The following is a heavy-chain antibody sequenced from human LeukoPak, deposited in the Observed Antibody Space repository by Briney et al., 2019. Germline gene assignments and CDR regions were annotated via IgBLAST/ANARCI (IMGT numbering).Heavy chain of an antibody. J-gene: IGHJ6*02. CDR3: ARGSSRSNADGMDV. Sequence: SETLSLTCAVYGGSFSGYYWSWIRQPPGKGLEWIGEINHSGSTNYNPSLKSRVTISVDTSKNQFSLKLSSVTAADTAVYYCARGSSRSNADGMDVCGQGTTVTVSS. CDR1: GGSFSGYY. V-gene: IGHV4-34*01. CDR2: INHSGST. D-gene: IGHD6-13*01.